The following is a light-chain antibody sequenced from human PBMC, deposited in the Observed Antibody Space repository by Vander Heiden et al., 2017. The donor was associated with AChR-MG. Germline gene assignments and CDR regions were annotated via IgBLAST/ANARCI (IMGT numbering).Light chain of an antibody. V-gene: IGKV3-15*01. CDR3: QQYKNWPPLT. CDR2: DTS. Sequence: EIVMAQSPATLSVSPGERATLSCRASQSVSTDLAWYQQKPGQAPRLLIYDTSTMATGVPARFSGSGSGTEFTLTISSLQSEDFAVYYCQQYKNWPPLTFGGGTKVEIK. CDR1: QSVSTD. J-gene: IGKJ4*01.